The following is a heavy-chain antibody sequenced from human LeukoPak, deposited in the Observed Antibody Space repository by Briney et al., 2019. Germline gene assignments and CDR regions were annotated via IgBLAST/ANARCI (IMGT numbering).Heavy chain of an antibody. CDR2: MSPNTGNT. CDR3: VSRRKGRAYDI. Sequence: ASVKVSCKASGYTFTNYDINWVRQTTGQGLEWMGWMSPNTGNTGYGQKFQGRITMTRNTSISTAYMELSSLTSDDTAVYFCVSRRKGRAYDIWGQGTMVTVSS. J-gene: IGHJ3*02. CDR1: GYTFTNYD. V-gene: IGHV1-8*01.